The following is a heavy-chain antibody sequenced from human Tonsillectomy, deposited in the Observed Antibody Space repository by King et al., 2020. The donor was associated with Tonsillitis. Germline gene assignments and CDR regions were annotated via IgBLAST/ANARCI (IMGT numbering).Heavy chain of an antibody. CDR3: ARDVTEVINMVRGVVGYFYGMDV. CDR2: ISYDGSNK. J-gene: IGHJ6*02. D-gene: IGHD3-10*01. V-gene: IGHV3-30-3*01. Sequence: VQLVESGGGVVQPGRSLRLSCAASGFTLSSYAMHWVRQAPGKGLDWVAVISYDGSNKYYADSVKGRFTISRDNSKNTLYLQMNSLRAEDTAVYYCARDVTEVINMVRGVVGYFYGMDVWGQGTTVTVSS. CDR1: GFTLSSYA.